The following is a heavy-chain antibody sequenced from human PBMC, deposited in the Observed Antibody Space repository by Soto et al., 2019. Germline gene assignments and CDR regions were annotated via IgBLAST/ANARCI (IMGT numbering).Heavy chain of an antibody. CDR2: IGTTGDT. J-gene: IGHJ4*02. V-gene: IGHV3-13*04. CDR3: ARAIGPTLFDY. D-gene: IGHD3-22*01. Sequence: PGGSLRLSCSASGFTFSSYDMHWVRQGTGKGLEWASAIGTTGDTYYAGSVKGRFTISRENAKNSLYLQMNSLRAGDTAIYFCARAIGPTLFDYWGQGTLVTVSS. CDR1: GFTFSSYD.